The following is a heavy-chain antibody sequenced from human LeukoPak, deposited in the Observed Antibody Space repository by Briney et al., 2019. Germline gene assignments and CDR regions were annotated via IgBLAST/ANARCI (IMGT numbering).Heavy chain of an antibody. CDR1: GYTFTSYG. CDR2: ISAYNGNT. D-gene: IGHD2-15*01. V-gene: IGHV1-18*01. J-gene: IGHJ6*03. CDR3: ARYEYRYCSGGSCYSKDYYMDV. Sequence: SVKVSCKASGYTFTSYGISWVRQAPGQGLEWMGWISAYNGNTNYAQKLQGRVTMTTDTSTSTAYMELRSLRSDDTAVYYCARYEYRYCSGGSCYSKDYYMDVWGKGTTVTVSS.